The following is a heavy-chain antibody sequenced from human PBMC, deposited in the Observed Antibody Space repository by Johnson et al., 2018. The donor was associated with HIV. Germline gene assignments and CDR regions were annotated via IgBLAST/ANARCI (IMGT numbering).Heavy chain of an antibody. J-gene: IGHJ3*02. CDR3: ARAPGGSPRAAFDI. D-gene: IGHD2-15*01. V-gene: IGHV3-72*01. Sequence: VQLVESGGGLVKPGGSLRLSCAASGFTFSNAWISWVRQAPGKGLEWVGRSRNRANGYTTEYAASVKGRFTISRDDSKNSLYLQMNSLRAEDTALYYCARAPGGSPRAAFDIWGQGTIVTVSS. CDR1: GFTFSNAW. CDR2: SRNRANGYTT.